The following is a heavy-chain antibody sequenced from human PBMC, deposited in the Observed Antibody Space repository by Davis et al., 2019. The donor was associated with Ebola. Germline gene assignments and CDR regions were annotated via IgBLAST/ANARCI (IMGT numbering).Heavy chain of an antibody. J-gene: IGHJ4*02. Sequence: GESLKISCAASGFVFSSYVMSWVRRAPGKGLEWVSTLGLSADTYYADSVKGRFTFSRDNSKNTLYLQMDTLRVEDTALYYCTKGQGYFLDYWGQGTLVTVSP. CDR3: TKGQGYFLDY. CDR2: LGLSADT. CDR1: GFVFSSYV. V-gene: IGHV3-23*01. D-gene: IGHD6-13*01.